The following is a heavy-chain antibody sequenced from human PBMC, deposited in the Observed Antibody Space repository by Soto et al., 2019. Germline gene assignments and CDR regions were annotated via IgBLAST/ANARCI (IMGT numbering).Heavy chain of an antibody. CDR3: ARSPPGARAAPWFDP. D-gene: IGHD3-10*01. Sequence: PSETLSLTCTVSGGSISSYYWSWIRQPPGKGLEWIGYIYYSGSTNYNPSLKSRVTISVDTSKNQFSLKLSSVTAADTAVYYCARSPPGARAAPWFDPWGQGTLVTVSS. CDR1: GGSISSYY. CDR2: IYYSGST. V-gene: IGHV4-59*01. J-gene: IGHJ5*02.